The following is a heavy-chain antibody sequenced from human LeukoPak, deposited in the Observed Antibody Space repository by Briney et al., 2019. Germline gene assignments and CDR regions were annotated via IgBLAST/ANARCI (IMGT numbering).Heavy chain of an antibody. J-gene: IGHJ4*02. CDR3: ARDKIVGATFLDY. CDR2: IKQDESER. V-gene: IGHV3-7*01. D-gene: IGHD1-26*01. Sequence: PGGSLRLSCAASGFTFIDSWMSWVRQAPGKGLEWVANIKQDESERYYVDSVKGRFTISRDNAKNSLYLQMNSLRAEDTAVYYCARDKIVGATFLDYWGQGTLVTVSS. CDR1: GFTFIDSW.